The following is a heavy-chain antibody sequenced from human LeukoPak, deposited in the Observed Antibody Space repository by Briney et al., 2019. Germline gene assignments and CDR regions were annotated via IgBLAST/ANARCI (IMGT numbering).Heavy chain of an antibody. D-gene: IGHD3-22*01. J-gene: IGHJ4*02. CDR2: ISNDGNNK. CDR1: GLTFSRYA. V-gene: IGHV3-30*03. Sequence: GRSLRLSCEASGLTFSRYAMHWVRQVPGKGLEWVAVISNDGNNKYYSDSVRGRFTISRDSSKSTLFLQMNSLRAEDTAVYYCARTERYYYDNSGNYYDLGGPHFDSWGQGTLVTVSS. CDR3: ARTERYYYDNSGNYYDLGGPHFDS.